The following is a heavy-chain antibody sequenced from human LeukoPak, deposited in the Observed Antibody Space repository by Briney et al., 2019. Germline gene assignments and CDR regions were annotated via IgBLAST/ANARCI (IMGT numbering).Heavy chain of an antibody. CDR2: ISYDGSKK. J-gene: IGHJ4*01. Sequence: PGGSLRLSCAVSGFTFSTCAMHWVRQAPDKGLEWVAVISYDGSKKYYADSVKGRFTISRDNSKNTLYLQMDSLRAEDTAVYSCVKDLTSSWTLGYWGQGTLVTVSS. CDR1: GFTFSTCA. V-gene: IGHV3-30*18. D-gene: IGHD6-13*01. CDR3: VKDLTSSWTLGY.